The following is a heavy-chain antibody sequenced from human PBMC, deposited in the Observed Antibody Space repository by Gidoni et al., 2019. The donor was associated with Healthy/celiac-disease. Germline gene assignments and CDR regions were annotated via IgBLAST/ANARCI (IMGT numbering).Heavy chain of an antibody. V-gene: IGHV3-11*01. CDR3: ARGKLSSWYGCAFVI. CDR2: ISSSGSTI. J-gene: IGHJ3*02. CDR1: GCTCSDDY. Sequence: VQLVECGGGLGKTGGSRRLSCGASGCTCSDDYMSWIRQAPGKGLGWVSYISSSGSTIFYAVSVKGRFTISRDNAKNSLYLQMNRLRAEDTAVYYCARGKLSSWYGCAFVIWGQGTMVTVSS. D-gene: IGHD6-13*01.